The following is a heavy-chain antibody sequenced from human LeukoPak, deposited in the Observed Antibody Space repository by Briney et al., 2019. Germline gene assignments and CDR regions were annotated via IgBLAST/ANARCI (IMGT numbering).Heavy chain of an antibody. CDR2: IYYSGST. Sequence: SESLSLTCTVSGGSISSGDYYWSWIRQSPGKGLEWIGYIYYSGSTYYNPSLKGRVTISVDTSKNQFSLKLSSVTAADTAVYYCAGGPPYSCSWYLWGQGTLVTVSS. CDR1: GGSISSGDYY. V-gene: IGHV4-30-4*01. CDR3: AGGPPYSCSWYL. D-gene: IGHD6-13*01. J-gene: IGHJ4*02.